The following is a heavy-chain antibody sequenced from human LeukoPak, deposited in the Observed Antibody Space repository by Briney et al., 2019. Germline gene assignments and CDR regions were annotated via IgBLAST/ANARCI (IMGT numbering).Heavy chain of an antibody. J-gene: IGHJ4*02. V-gene: IGHV3-23*01. CDR1: GFTFSSYA. Sequence: GGSLRLSCAASGFTFSSYAMSWVRQAPGKGLDWVSAISGSGGSTYYADSVKGRFTISRDNSKNTLYLQMNSLRAEDTAVYYCAKDWRHIVVVSSPGYFDYWGQGTLVTVSS. D-gene: IGHD2-21*01. CDR3: AKDWRHIVVVSSPGYFDY. CDR2: ISGSGGST.